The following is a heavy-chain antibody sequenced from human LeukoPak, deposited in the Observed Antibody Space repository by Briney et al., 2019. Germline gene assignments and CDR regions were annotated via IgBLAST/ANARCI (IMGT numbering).Heavy chain of an antibody. D-gene: IGHD6-13*01. CDR3: ARVDGIAAASIFDY. CDR1: GCTFTSYG. J-gene: IGHJ4*02. V-gene: IGHV1-18*01. CDR2: VSAYNGHR. Sequence: ASVNVSCKASGCTFTSYGISWLRLAPAPGLEWMGWVSAYNGHRNYPQKPQRRVTMITDTSTSTEYLVPRVQRSDDTAVYYCARVDGIAAASIFDYGGQGTLVTVPS.